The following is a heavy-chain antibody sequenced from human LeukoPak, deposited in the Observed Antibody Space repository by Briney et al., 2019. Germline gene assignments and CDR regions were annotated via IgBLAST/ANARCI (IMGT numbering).Heavy chain of an antibody. D-gene: IGHD5-18*01. J-gene: IGHJ4*02. CDR3: ARDRDTASLDY. Sequence: LSLTCTVSGGSISNGDHYWSWIRQHPGKGLEWVSVIYSGSSTYYADSVKGRFTISRDNSKNTLYLQMNSLRAEDTAVYYCARDRDTASLDYWGQGTLVTVSS. CDR2: IYSGSST. CDR1: GGSISNGDHY. V-gene: IGHV3-53*01.